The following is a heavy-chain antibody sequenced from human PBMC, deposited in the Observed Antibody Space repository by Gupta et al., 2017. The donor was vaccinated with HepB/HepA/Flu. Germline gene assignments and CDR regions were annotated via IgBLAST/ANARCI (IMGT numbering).Heavy chain of an antibody. J-gene: IGHJ4*02. CDR1: GFTFSNAW. Sequence: EVQLVESGGGLVKPGGSLRLSCAASGFTFSNAWMSGVRQAPGKGLEWVGRIKSKTDGGTTDYAAPVKGRFTISRDDSKNTLYLQMNSLKTEDTAVYYCTTGVAVTMIVVVRDYWGQGTLVTVSS. CDR2: IKSKTDGGTT. CDR3: TTGVAVTMIVVVRDY. V-gene: IGHV3-15*01. D-gene: IGHD3-22*01.